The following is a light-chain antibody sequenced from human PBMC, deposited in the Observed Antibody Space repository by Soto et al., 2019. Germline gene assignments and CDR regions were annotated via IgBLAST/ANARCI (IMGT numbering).Light chain of an antibody. Sequence: QSVLTQPPSLSGTPGQRVTISCSGSTSNIAGNTVHWYQHLPETAPKLLIYIDDQRPSGVPDRFSGSKSGTSASLAISGLQSEDEADYYCSSYTISNTLPFVFGTGTKLTVL. J-gene: IGLJ1*01. CDR1: TSNIAGNT. V-gene: IGLV1-44*01. CDR3: SSYTISNTLPFV. CDR2: IDD.